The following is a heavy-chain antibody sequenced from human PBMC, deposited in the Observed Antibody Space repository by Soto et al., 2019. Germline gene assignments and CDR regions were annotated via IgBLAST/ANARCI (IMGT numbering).Heavy chain of an antibody. D-gene: IGHD1-26*01. V-gene: IGHV3-48*01. CDR1: GFTFSSYS. CDR2: ISSSSSTI. CDR3: ARDFVGATGDVFAI. J-gene: IGHJ3*02. Sequence: GGSLRLSCAASGFTFSSYSMNWVRQAPGKGLEWVSYISSSSSTIYYADSVKGRFTISRDNAKNSLYLQMNSLRAEDTAVYYCARDFVGATGDVFAIWGQGTMVTVSS.